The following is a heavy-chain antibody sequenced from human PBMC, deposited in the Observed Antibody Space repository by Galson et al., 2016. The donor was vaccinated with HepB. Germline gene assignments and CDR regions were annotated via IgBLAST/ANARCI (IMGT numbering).Heavy chain of an antibody. D-gene: IGHD1-26*01. J-gene: IGHJ4*02. CDR3: ARTPTGRWELGWLDY. CDR2: ISSINSHI. CDR1: GFTFSSHS. Sequence: SLRLSCAASGFTFSSHSMNWVRQAPGKGLEWVSSISSINSHIYYADSVKGRFTISRDNAKNSLYLQMNSLRAEDTAVYYCARTPTGRWELGWLDYWGQGTLVTVSS. V-gene: IGHV3-21*01.